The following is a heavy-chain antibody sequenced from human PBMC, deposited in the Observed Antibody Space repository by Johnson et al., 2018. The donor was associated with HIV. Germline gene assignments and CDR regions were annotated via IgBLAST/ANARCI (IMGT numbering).Heavy chain of an antibody. Sequence: VQLVESGGGLVQPGGSLRLSCAASGFTVSSNYMSWVRQGPGKGLEWVSVINSGGDTYYADSVKGRCTISRDNSKNTLYLQVNSLRAEDTAVYYCARGWLFLDAFDIWGQGTMVTVSS. D-gene: IGHD3-9*01. J-gene: IGHJ3*02. CDR1: GFTVSSNY. CDR2: INSGGDT. CDR3: ARGWLFLDAFDI. V-gene: IGHV3-66*01.